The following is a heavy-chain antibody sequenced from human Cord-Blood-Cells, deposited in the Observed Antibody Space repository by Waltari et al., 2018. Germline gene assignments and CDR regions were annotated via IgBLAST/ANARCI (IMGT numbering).Heavy chain of an antibody. Sequence: QLQLQESGPGLVKPSETLSLTCTVSGGSISSSSYYWGWIRQPPGKGLEWIGSIYYSGSTYYNQSLKSRVTISVDTSKNQFSLKLSSVTAADTAVYYCARQRRFASGPTVATIDYWGQGTLVTVSS. D-gene: IGHD5-12*01. J-gene: IGHJ4*02. V-gene: IGHV4-39*01. CDR3: ARQRRFASGPTVATIDY. CDR1: GGSISSSSYY. CDR2: IYYSGST.